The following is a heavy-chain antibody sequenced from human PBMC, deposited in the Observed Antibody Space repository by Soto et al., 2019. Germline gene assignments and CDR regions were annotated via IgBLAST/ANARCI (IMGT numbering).Heavy chain of an antibody. J-gene: IGHJ6*02. CDR3: ARQGSNGAYVYFAMDV. D-gene: IGHD3-16*01. CDR1: GYRFNNSW. Sequence: RGASLKISCQGSGYRFNNSWIGWVRQMPGKGLEWIGMIYPGDSDTTYSPSFQGQVTMSVDKSISTAYLQWSSLKTSDSATYYCARQGSNGAYVYFAMDVWGQGTTVTVSS. CDR2: IYPGDSDT. V-gene: IGHV5-51*01.